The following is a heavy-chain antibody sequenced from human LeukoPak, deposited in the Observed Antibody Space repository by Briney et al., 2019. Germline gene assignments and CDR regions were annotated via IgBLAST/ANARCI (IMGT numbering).Heavy chain of an antibody. CDR2: ISYSGST. CDR3: AGHIQEFFDWFKFDP. Sequence: PSETLSLTCTVRGCSISRYYWSWIRQPPGTRLEWIGYISYSGSTNYNPSLKSRVTMSVDTSKNQFSLKQSSVTAADTAIYYCAGHIQEFFDWFKFDPWGQGTLVTVSS. V-gene: IGHV4-59*03. J-gene: IGHJ5*02. CDR1: GCSISRYY. D-gene: IGHD3/OR15-3a*01.